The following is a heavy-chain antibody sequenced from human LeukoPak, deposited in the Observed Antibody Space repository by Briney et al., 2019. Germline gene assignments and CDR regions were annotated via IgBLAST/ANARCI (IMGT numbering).Heavy chain of an antibody. Sequence: GGSLRLSCAASGFTFSDYYMSWIRQAPGKGLEWVSYISSSGSTIYYADSVKGRFTISRDNSKNTLSVQMNSLRAEDTAVYYCAKKAGLALDPDALDIWGQGTMVTVSS. D-gene: IGHD6-19*01. CDR1: GFTFSDYY. CDR2: ISSSGSTI. CDR3: AKKAGLALDPDALDI. V-gene: IGHV3-11*01. J-gene: IGHJ3*02.